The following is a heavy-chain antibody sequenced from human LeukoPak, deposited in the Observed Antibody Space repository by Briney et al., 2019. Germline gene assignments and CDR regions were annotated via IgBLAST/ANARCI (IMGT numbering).Heavy chain of an antibody. CDR3: ARIRAPPVGFDYYGMDV. D-gene: IGHD3-10*01. CDR2: INSGGNT. V-gene: IGHV3-53*01. J-gene: IGHJ6*02. CDR1: EFSVRNNH. Sequence: GSLRLSCAGSEFSVRNNHMSWVRQAQGKGLEWISVINSGGNTNYADSVKGRFIISRDKPKNMVYLELSSLRVEDTGVYYCARIRAPPVGFDYYGMDVWGQGTTVTVSS.